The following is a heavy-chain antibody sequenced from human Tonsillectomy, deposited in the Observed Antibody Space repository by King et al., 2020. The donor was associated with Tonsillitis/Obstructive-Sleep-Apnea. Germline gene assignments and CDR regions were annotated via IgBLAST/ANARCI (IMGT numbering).Heavy chain of an antibody. Sequence: VQLVESGGGLVKPGGSLRLSCAASGFTFSNAWMSWVRQAPGKGLEWVGRIKSKTDGGTTDYAAPVKGRFTISRDDSKNTLYLQMNSLKTEDTAVYYCTTPSVYYYYMDVWGKGTPVTVSS. CDR1: GFTFSNAW. CDR2: IKSKTDGGTT. CDR3: TTPSVYYYYMDV. J-gene: IGHJ6*03. D-gene: IGHD6-6*01. V-gene: IGHV3-15*01.